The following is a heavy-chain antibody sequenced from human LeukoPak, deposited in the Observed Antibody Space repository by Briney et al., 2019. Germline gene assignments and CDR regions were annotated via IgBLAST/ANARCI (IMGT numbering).Heavy chain of an antibody. Sequence: GASVKVSCKASGGTFSSYAISWVRQAPGQGLEWMGGIIPIFGTANYAQKFQGRVTITADESTSTAYMELSSLRSEDTAVYYCARGRYCSGGSRYSGADYYYYYGMDVWGKGTTVTVSS. D-gene: IGHD2-15*01. V-gene: IGHV1-69*13. CDR2: IIPIFGTA. CDR3: ARGRYCSGGSRYSGADYYYYYGMDV. CDR1: GGTFSSYA. J-gene: IGHJ6*04.